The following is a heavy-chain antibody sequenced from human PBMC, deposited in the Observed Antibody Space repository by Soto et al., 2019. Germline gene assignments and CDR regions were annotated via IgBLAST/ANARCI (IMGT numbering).Heavy chain of an antibody. V-gene: IGHV3-15*07. CDR1: GITFSSTY. J-gene: IGHJ4*02. CDR3: NTENCRSSTCYLNF. Sequence: PWGSLRLSCAASGITFSSTYMNWVRQAPGKGLEWVGRIKSKTVGETTDYSAPVKGRFALSRDDSKNTVSLQMNSLKSEDTAINYCNTENCRSSTCYLNFWGQGALVTVSS. D-gene: IGHD2-2*01. CDR2: IKSKTVGETT.